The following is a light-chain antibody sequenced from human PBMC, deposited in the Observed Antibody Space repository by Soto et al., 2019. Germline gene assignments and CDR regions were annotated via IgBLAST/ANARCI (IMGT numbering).Light chain of an antibody. Sequence: EIVLTQSPATLSLSPGERGTLSCRASQSVSTYLAWYQQKPGQALRLLIYDASNRATGIPARFSGSGSGTDFTLTISYIEPEDFAFYYCQQHSDWVTFGGGTKVEI. CDR2: DAS. V-gene: IGKV3-11*01. CDR1: QSVSTY. J-gene: IGKJ4*01. CDR3: QQHSDWVT.